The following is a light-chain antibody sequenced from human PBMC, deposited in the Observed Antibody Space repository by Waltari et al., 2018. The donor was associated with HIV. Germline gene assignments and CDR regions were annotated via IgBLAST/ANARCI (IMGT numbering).Light chain of an antibody. Sequence: QSALTQPASVSGSPGQSITISCTGTSSDVGGYNYVSWYQQHPGKAPNLMIYEVSNRPSGVSNRVSGSKSGNTASLTISGLQAEDEADYYCSSYTSSSAYVFGTGTKVTVL. CDR2: EVS. CDR1: SSDVGGYNY. CDR3: SSYTSSSAYV. J-gene: IGLJ1*01. V-gene: IGLV2-14*01.